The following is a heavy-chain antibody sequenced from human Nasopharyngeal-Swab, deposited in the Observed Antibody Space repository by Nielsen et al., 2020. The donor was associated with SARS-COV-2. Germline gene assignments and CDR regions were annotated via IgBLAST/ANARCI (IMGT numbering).Heavy chain of an antibody. J-gene: IGHJ4*02. CDR2: ISGSGGTI. Sequence: GESLKISCAASGFTFSNYAMNWVRQAPGKGLEWVSGISGSGGTIYYVDSVKGRFTISRDNSRNSLYLHMSNLRAEDTAIYYCAKGYSSGWVPYEYWGQGTLVTVSS. D-gene: IGHD6-19*01. CDR1: GFTFSNYA. V-gene: IGHV3-23*01. CDR3: AKGYSSGWVPYEY.